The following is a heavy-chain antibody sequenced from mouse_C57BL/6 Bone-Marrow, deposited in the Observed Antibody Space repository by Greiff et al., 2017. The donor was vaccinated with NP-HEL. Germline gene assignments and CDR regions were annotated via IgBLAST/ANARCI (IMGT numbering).Heavy chain of an antibody. D-gene: IGHD1-1*01. CDR1: GFTFSDYY. Sequence: EVKLMESEGGLVQPGSSMKLSCTASGFTFSDYYMAWVRQVPEKGLEWVANINYDGSSTYYLDSLKSRFIISRDNAKNILYLQMSSLKSEDTATYYCARDPHYYGSSYSYWYFDVWGTGTTVTVSS. V-gene: IGHV5-16*01. J-gene: IGHJ1*03. CDR2: INYDGSST. CDR3: ARDPHYYGSSYSYWYFDV.